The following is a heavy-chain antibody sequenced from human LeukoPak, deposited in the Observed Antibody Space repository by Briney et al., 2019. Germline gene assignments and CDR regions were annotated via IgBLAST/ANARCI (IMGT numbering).Heavy chain of an antibody. CDR1: GYTFTSCD. CDR2: MNPNSGNT. Sequence: GASVKVSFKASGYTFTSCDINWVRQATGQGLEWMGWMNPNSGNTDYGQSFQGRITMTRDISIGTAYMELSNLTSEDTAIYYCTRGSSGRRDNWGQGTLVTVSA. V-gene: IGHV1-8*01. CDR3: TRGSSGRRDN. D-gene: IGHD6-19*01. J-gene: IGHJ4*02.